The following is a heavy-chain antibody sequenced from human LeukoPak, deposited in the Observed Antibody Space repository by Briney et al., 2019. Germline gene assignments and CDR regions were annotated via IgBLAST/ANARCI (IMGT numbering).Heavy chain of an antibody. D-gene: IGHD3-10*01. J-gene: IGHJ4*02. V-gene: IGHV1-8*01. CDR1: GYTFTSYD. CDR3: ARGGGYYYGSDY. Sequence: ASVKVSCKASGYTFTSYDINWVRQATGQGLEWMGWMNPNSGNTGYAQKFQGRVTMTRDTSISTAYMELSSLRSEDTAVYYCARGGGYYYGSDYWGQGTLVTVSS. CDR2: MNPNSGNT.